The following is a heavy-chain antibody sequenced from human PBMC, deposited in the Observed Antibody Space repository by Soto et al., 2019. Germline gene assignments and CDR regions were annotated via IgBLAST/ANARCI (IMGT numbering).Heavy chain of an antibody. CDR3: ARRYGGTFDY. V-gene: IGHV4-59*08. Sequence: SETLFLTCTVSGGSISSYYWSWIRQPPGKGLEWIGYIYYSGSTNYNPSLKSRVTISVDTSKNQFSLKLSSVTAADTAVYYCARRYGGTFDYWGQGTLVTVSS. CDR2: IYYSGST. D-gene: IGHD2-15*01. J-gene: IGHJ4*02. CDR1: GGSISSYY.